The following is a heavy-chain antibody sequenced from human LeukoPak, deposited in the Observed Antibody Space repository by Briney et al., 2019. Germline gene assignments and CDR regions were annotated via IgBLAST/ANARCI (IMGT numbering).Heavy chain of an antibody. Sequence: PGGSLRLSCAASGFTFSSYGMHWVRQAPGKGLEWVAVISYDGSNKYYADSVKGRFTISGDNSKNTLYLQMNSLRAEDTAVYYCAGDYGDADTRAYYYMDVWGKGITVTVSS. V-gene: IGHV3-30*03. CDR3: AGDYGDADTRAYYYMDV. D-gene: IGHD4-17*01. CDR2: ISYDGSNK. CDR1: GFTFSSYG. J-gene: IGHJ6*03.